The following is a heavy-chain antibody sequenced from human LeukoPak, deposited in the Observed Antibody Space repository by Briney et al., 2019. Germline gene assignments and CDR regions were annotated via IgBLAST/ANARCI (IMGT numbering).Heavy chain of an antibody. D-gene: IGHD1-26*01. V-gene: IGHV4-59*06. CDR3: ARDGEGGSYYERSFGY. CDR1: DGSITNYD. Sequence: SETLSLTCTVSDGSITNYDWSWVRQHPGKGLEWIGYIYYSGSTYYNPSLKSRVTISVDTSKNQFSLKLSSVTAADTAVYYCARDGEGGSYYERSFGYWGQGTLVTVSS. CDR2: IYYSGST. J-gene: IGHJ4*02.